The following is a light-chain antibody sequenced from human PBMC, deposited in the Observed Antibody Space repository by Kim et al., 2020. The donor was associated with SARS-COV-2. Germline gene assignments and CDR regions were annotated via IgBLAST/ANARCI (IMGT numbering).Light chain of an antibody. J-gene: IGLJ3*02. V-gene: IGLV5-45*02. CDR3: MISHNGAWV. Sequence: QLVLTQPSSLSASPGASASLTCTLRSGINVGTYRIYWYRQRPGSPPQYLLRYKSDSDKQQGSGVPSRFSGSKDASANAGILLISGLQSEDEADYYCMISHNGAWVFGGGTQLTV. CDR2: YKSDSDK. CDR1: SGINVGTYR.